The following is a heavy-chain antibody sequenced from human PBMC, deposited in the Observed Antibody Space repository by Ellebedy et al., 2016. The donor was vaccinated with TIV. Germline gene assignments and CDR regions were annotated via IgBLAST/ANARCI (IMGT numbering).Heavy chain of an antibody. J-gene: IGHJ3*02. V-gene: IGHV3-15*01. CDR1: GFTFSNAW. CDR3: TTDLGGNAAFDI. CDR2: IKSKTDGGTT. Sequence: GESLKISXAASGFTFSNAWMSWVRQAPGKGLEWVGRIKSKTDGGTTDYAAPVKGRFTISRDDSKNTLYLQMNSLKTEDTAVYYCTTDLGGNAAFDIWGQGTMVTVSS. D-gene: IGHD4-23*01.